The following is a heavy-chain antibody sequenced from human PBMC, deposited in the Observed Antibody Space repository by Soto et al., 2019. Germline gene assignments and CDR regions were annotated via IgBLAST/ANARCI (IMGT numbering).Heavy chain of an antibody. CDR1: GGTFSSYA. D-gene: IGHD3-22*01. V-gene: IGHV1-69*13. Sequence: SVKVSCKASGGTFSSYAISWVRQAPGQGLEWMGGIIPIFGTANYAQKFQGRVTITADESTSTAYMELSSLRSEDTAVYYCARGTYYYDSSGYYPFDYWGQGTLVTVSS. CDR3: ARGTYYYDSSGYYPFDY. J-gene: IGHJ4*02. CDR2: IIPIFGTA.